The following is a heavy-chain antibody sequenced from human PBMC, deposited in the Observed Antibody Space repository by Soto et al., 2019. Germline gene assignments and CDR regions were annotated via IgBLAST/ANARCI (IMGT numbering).Heavy chain of an antibody. V-gene: IGHV3-33*01. D-gene: IGHD2-8*02. J-gene: IGHJ4*01. CDR1: GFTFSSYG. CDR2: IWYDGSNK. Sequence: QVQLVESGGGVVQPGRSLRLSCAASGFTFSSYGMHWVRQAPGKGLEWVAVIWYDGSNKYYADSVKGRLTIFRDNSKYTVKLQMNRLAAQDTTELFRVRATACTGQCRIYFASWAQSIMVTVSS. CDR3: VRATACTGQCRIYFAS.